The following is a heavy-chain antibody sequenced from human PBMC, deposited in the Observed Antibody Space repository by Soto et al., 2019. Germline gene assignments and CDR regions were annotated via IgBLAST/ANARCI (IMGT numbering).Heavy chain of an antibody. J-gene: IGHJ6*02. Sequence: QVQLVESGGGVIQPGRSLRLSCAASGFTLRLHAMHWVRQAPGKGLEWVAQIWYDGSNKYYTDSVKGRFTVSRDDFKNTVFLQMDSLRAEGTAVYYCARDGQQQTPYALDVWGQGTTVIVSS. CDR2: IWYDGSNK. V-gene: IGHV3-33*08. CDR3: ARDGQQQTPYALDV. D-gene: IGHD6-13*01. CDR1: GFTLRLHA.